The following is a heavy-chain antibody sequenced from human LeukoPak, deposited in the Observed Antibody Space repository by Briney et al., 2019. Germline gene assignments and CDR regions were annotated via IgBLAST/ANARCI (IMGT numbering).Heavy chain of an antibody. CDR3: ARDYLRLGELSS. D-gene: IGHD3-16*02. J-gene: IGHJ4*02. Sequence: ASVKVSCKASGHTFTGHYMHWVRQAPGQGLEWMGWINPNSGDTNYAQKFQGRATMTRDTSISTAYMELSRLRSDDTAVYYCARDYLRLGELSSWGQGTLVTVSS. CDR1: GHTFTGHY. V-gene: IGHV1-2*02. CDR2: INPNSGDT.